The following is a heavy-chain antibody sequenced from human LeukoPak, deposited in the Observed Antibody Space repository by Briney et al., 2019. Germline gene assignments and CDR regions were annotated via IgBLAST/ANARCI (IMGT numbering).Heavy chain of an antibody. CDR3: ARDNNTAGYDY. D-gene: IGHD3-9*01. V-gene: IGHV4-59*01. CDR1: GGSISTYY. J-gene: IGHJ4*02. Sequence: SETLSLTCTVSGGSISTYYWSWIRQPPGKGLEWIGYIYYSGSTNYNPSLKSRVTISVDTSKNQFSLKLSSVTAADTAVYYCARDNNTAGYDYWGQGTLVTVSS. CDR2: IYYSGST.